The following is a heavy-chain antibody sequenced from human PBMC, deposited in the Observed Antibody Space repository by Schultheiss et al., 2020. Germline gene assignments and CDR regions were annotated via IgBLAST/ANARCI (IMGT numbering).Heavy chain of an antibody. J-gene: IGHJ4*02. V-gene: IGHV3-21*01. D-gene: IGHD2-2*01. CDR2: ISSSSSYI. Sequence: GGSLRLSCAASGFTFSSYSMNWVRQAPGKGLEWVSSISSSSSYIYYADSVKGRFTISRDNAKNSLYLQMNSLRAEDTAVYYCARGDSFSQYQLPRLYYFDYWGQGTLVTVSS. CDR1: GFTFSSYS. CDR3: ARGDSFSQYQLPRLYYFDY.